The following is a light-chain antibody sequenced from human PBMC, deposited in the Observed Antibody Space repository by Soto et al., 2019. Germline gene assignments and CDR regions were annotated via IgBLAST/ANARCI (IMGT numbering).Light chain of an antibody. V-gene: IGKV3-11*01. J-gene: IGKJ4*01. CDR3: QQRSN. CDR1: QSVSSY. Sequence: ETVLTQSPATLSLSPGERATLSCRASQSVSSYLAWYQQKPGQAPRLLIYDASNRATGIPARFSGRGSGTDFTLTIGSLEPEDFAVYYCQQRSNFGGGTKVEIK. CDR2: DAS.